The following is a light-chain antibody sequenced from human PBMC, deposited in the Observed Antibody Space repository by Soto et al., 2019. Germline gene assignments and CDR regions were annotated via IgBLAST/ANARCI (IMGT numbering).Light chain of an antibody. V-gene: IGKV3D-7*01. J-gene: IGKJ4*01. CDR3: QQALS. Sequence: TVLTQSPATRSLSPGERATLSCRASQSVSRYYLSWYQQRPGQPPRLLIYGASTRATGIPARFSGSGSGADFTLTITSLQLEDFAVYYCQQALSFGGGTRVEIK. CDR2: GAS. CDR1: QSVSRYY.